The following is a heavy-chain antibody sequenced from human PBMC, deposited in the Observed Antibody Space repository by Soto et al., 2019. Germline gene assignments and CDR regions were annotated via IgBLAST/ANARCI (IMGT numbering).Heavy chain of an antibody. CDR1: GFSLSTSGVG. J-gene: IGHJ6*03. CDR3: AHILSKKARYDFWSGYYYYYMDV. CDR2: IYWDDDK. D-gene: IGHD3-3*01. V-gene: IGHV2-5*02. Sequence: QITLKESGPTLVKPTQTLTLTCTFSGFSLSTSGVGVGWIRQPPGKALEWLALIYWDDDKRYSPSLKSRLTIAKDTSKNQVVLTMTNMDPVDTATYYCAHILSKKARYDFWSGYYYYYMDVWGKGTTVTFSS.